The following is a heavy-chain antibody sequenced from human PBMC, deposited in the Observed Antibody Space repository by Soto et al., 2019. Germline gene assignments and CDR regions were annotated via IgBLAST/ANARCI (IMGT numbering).Heavy chain of an antibody. D-gene: IGHD6-13*01. Sequence: KPSETLSLTCTVSGGSISSYYWSWIRQPPGKGLEWIGYIYYSGSTNYNPSLKSRVTISVDTSKNQFSLKLSSVTAADTAVYYCARLGGYSIRHFDYWGQGTLVTVSS. CDR1: GGSISSYY. CDR2: IYYSGST. CDR3: ARLGGYSIRHFDY. V-gene: IGHV4-59*01. J-gene: IGHJ4*02.